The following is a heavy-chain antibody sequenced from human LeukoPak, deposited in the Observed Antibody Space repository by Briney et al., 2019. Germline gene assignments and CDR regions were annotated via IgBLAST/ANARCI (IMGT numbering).Heavy chain of an antibody. CDR2: IGGRGDST. Sequence: GGSLRLSCAASGFTFSSYAMSWVSQAPGKGLEWVSAIGGRGDSTYYADSVKGRFTISRDNSKNTLYLQMNSLRADDTAVYYCAKDWRCSSTTCYNYYYYGMDVWGQGTTVTVSS. V-gene: IGHV3-23*01. CDR1: GFTFSSYA. D-gene: IGHD2-2*02. J-gene: IGHJ6*02. CDR3: AKDWRCSSTTCYNYYYYGMDV.